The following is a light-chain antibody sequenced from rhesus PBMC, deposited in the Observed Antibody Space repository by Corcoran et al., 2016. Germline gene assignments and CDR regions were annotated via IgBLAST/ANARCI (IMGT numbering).Light chain of an antibody. CDR1: ENVNNY. CDR3: QHGYGTPFT. J-gene: IGKJ3*01. Sequence: DIQMTQSPSSLSASVGDRVTITCRASENVNNYLNWYQQKPGKAPKLLIYKASTLQSGVPSRFSGSGSGTEYTVTISSLQPEDVATYYCQHGYGTPFTFGPGTKLDIK. V-gene: IGKV1-74*01. CDR2: KAS.